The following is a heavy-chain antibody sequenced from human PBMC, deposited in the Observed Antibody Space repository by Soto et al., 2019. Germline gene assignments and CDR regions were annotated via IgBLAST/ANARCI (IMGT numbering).Heavy chain of an antibody. CDR3: ARDRQLYYDFWSGYYLDAFDI. V-gene: IGHV4-31*03. Sequence: KPSETLSLTCTVSGGSISSGGYYWSWIRQHPGKGLEWIGYIYYSGSTYYNPSLKSRVTISVDTSKNQFSLKLSSVTAADTAVYYCARDRQLYYDFWSGYYLDAFDIWGQGTMVTRLL. CDR2: IYYSGST. CDR1: GGSISSGGYY. J-gene: IGHJ3*02. D-gene: IGHD3-3*01.